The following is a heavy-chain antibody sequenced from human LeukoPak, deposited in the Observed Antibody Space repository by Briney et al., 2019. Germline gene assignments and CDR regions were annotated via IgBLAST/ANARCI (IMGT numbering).Heavy chain of an antibody. Sequence: AGGSLILSCAACGFPFSSYNMEWVREAPGKGVEGVSFIDSSSRYIYQADSVKGRFTISRDNAKTSVFLQMNSLRAEDTAVYYCARVGGHCTSTSCPPPDYWGQGTLVTVSS. V-gene: IGHV3-21*01. CDR2: IDSSSRYI. CDR3: ARVGGHCTSTSCPPPDY. D-gene: IGHD2-2*01. J-gene: IGHJ4*02. CDR1: GFPFSSYN.